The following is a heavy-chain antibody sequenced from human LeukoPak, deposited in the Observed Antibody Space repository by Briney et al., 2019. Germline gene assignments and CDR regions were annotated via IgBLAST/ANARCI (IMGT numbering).Heavy chain of an antibody. V-gene: IGHV4-61*08. CDR2: IYYSGST. D-gene: IGHD6-19*01. J-gene: IGHJ4*02. Sequence: SETLSLTCTVSGGSISSGGYYWSWIRQPPGKGLEWIGYIYYSGSTNYNPSLKSRVTISVDTSKNQFSLKLSSVTAADTAVYYCARGVAGPLIVWGQGTLVTVSS. CDR1: GGSISSGGYY. CDR3: ARGVAGPLIV.